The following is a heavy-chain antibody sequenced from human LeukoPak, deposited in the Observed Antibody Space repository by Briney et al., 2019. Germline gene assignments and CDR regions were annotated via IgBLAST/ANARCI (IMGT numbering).Heavy chain of an antibody. CDR1: GYXFTAYY. CDR3: ARGIVVANFDY. Sequence: EASVKVPCKASGYXFTAYYIHWVRQAPGQGLEWMGWINPNSGGTNYAQKFQGRVTMTRDTSTSTVYMELSSLRSEDTAVYFRARGIVVANFDYWGQGTLVTVSS. D-gene: IGHD6-19*01. J-gene: IGHJ4*02. CDR2: INPNSGGT. V-gene: IGHV1-2*02.